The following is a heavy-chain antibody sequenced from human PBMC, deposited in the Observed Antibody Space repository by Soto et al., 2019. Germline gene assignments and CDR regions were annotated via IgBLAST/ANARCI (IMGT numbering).Heavy chain of an antibody. Sequence: PSETLSLTCTVFGGSINSYYWSWIRQPPGKGLEWIGYIYYSGSTNYNPSLKSRVTISVDTSKNQFSLKLSSVTAADTAVYYCARLGYCSSTSCYVLILDYWGQGTLVTVSS. V-gene: IGHV4-59*01. CDR1: GGSINSYY. CDR3: ARLGYCSSTSCYVLILDY. CDR2: IYYSGST. J-gene: IGHJ4*02. D-gene: IGHD2-2*01.